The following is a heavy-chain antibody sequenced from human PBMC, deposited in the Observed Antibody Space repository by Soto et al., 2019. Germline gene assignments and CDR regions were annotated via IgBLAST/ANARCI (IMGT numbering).Heavy chain of an antibody. CDR1: GFNFNNYG. J-gene: IGHJ6*02. Sequence: QVQLVESGGGVVQPGRSLRLSCAASGFNFNNYGMHWVRQAPGKGLEWVAVIWNDGNGYYYANSVKGRFTISRDNSKNTLYLQMSRLRAEDTAVYCCARRQISPPTRGAASARGGLDVWGQGTTVTVSS. CDR2: IWNDGNGY. CDR3: ARRQISPPTRGAASARGGLDV. V-gene: IGHV3-33*01. D-gene: IGHD6-13*01.